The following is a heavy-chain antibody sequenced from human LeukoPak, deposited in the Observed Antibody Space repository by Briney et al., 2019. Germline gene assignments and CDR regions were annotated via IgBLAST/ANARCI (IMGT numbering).Heavy chain of an antibody. J-gene: IGHJ6*03. CDR1: GFTFSSYS. CDR3: ARDSSSSAGYMDV. Sequence: GGSLRLSCAASGFTFSSYSMNWVRQAPGKGLEWVSSISSSSSYIYYADSVKGRFTISRDNAKNSLYLQMNSLRAEDTAVYYCARDSSSSAGYMDVWGKGTTVTVSS. D-gene: IGHD6-6*01. CDR2: ISSSSSYI. V-gene: IGHV3-21*01.